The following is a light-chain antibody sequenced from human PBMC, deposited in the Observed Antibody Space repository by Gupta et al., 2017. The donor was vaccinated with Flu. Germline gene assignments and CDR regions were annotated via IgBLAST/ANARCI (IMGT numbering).Light chain of an antibody. CDR3: QSYDSSLSPVV. V-gene: IGLV1-40*01. CDR1: SSNIGAGYD. J-gene: IGLJ2*01. CDR2: GNS. Sequence: QSVLTQPPSVSGAPGQRVTISCTGSSSNIGAGYDVHWYQQLPGTAPKLLIYGNSNRPSGVPDRFSGSKSGTSASLAITGLQAEDEAYYYCQSYDSSLSPVVFGGGTKLTVL.